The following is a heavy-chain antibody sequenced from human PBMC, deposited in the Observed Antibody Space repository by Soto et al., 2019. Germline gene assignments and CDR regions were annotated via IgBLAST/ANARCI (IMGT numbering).Heavy chain of an antibody. CDR3: ARAGGARVDYGMDV. D-gene: IGHD1-26*01. J-gene: IGHJ6*02. Sequence: EVQLLESGGGLVQPGGSLRLSCAASGFTFSSYAMSWVRQAPGKGLEWVSAISGSGGSTYYADSVKGRFSISRDNSMNTLYLQMNSLRAEDTALYYCARAGGARVDYGMDVWGQGTTVTVSS. CDR1: GFTFSSYA. V-gene: IGHV3-23*01. CDR2: ISGSGGST.